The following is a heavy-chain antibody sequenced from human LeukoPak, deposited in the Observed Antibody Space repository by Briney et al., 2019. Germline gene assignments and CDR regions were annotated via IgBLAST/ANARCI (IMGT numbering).Heavy chain of an antibody. V-gene: IGHV3-7*04. J-gene: IGHJ4*02. Sequence: PGGSLRLSCAASGFTFSSYWMSWVRQAPGKGLEWVANIHQDRSEKYYVDSVKGRFTISRDNAKNSLYLQMNSLRAEDTAVYYCARASVTMVRGVIHDYWGQGTLVTVSS. D-gene: IGHD3-10*01. CDR1: GFTFSSYW. CDR3: ARASVTMVRGVIHDY. CDR2: IHQDRSEK.